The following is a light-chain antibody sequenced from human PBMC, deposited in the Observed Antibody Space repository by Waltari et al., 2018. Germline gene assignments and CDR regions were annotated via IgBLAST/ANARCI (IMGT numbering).Light chain of an antibody. J-gene: IGLJ3*02. CDR3: AAWDDNLRAWV. CDR1: SSNIGGNS. Sequence: QSVVTQPPSASGTPGQRVSISCSGSSSNIGGNSVNWYQHVPGAGPRLLLYSTNQRPAGVPDRFSGSKSCTSSSLALSGLHSDDEADYYCAAWDDNLRAWVFGGGTKLTVL. V-gene: IGLV1-44*01. CDR2: STN.